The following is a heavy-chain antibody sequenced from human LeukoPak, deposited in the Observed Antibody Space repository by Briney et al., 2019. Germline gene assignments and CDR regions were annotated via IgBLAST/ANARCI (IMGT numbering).Heavy chain of an antibody. Sequence: GGSLRLSCAASGFTFSSYAMSWVRQAPGKGLEWVSVIYSGGSTYYADSVKGRFTISRDNSKNTLYLQMNSLRAEDTAVYYCARDARYYDSSGYSYYYYGMDVWGQGTTVTVSS. V-gene: IGHV3-53*01. J-gene: IGHJ6*02. CDR1: GFTFSSYA. CDR2: IYSGGST. D-gene: IGHD3-22*01. CDR3: ARDARYYDSSGYSYYYYGMDV.